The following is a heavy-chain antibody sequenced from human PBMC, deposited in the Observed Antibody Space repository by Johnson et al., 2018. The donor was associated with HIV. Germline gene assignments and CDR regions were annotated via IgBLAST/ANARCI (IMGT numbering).Heavy chain of an antibody. D-gene: IGHD1-26*01. CDR3: ARDFLRGIVGATGAFDI. CDR2: IYSGGST. CDR1: GFTVSSNY. V-gene: IGHV3-66*02. Sequence: VQLVESGGGLVQPGGSLRLSCAASGFTVSSNYMSWVRQAPGKGLEGVSVIYSGGSTYYADPVKGRFTHSRDNSKNTLYLQMNSLRAEDTAVYYCARDFLRGIVGATGAFDIWGQGTMVTVSS. J-gene: IGHJ3*02.